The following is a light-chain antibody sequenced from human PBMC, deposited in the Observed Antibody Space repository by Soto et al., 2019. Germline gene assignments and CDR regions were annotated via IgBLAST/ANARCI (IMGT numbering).Light chain of an antibody. CDR3: QQGDKFPIT. CDR1: QGISSS. CDR2: GAS. V-gene: IGKV1-12*01. J-gene: IGKJ2*01. Sequence: DIQMTQSTPSVSASVGDNVTVSCRSSQGISSSLAWYQQKPGKAPKLLIYGASTVQSVVPSRFSGSGSATDFTLTIRSLQPEDFASYYCQQGDKFPITFGQGTRVDI.